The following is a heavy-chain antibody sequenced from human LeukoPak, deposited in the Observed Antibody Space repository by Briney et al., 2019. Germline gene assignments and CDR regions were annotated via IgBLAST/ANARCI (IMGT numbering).Heavy chain of an antibody. D-gene: IGHD2-2*01. Sequence: ASVKVSCKASGYTFTGYYMHWERQAPGQGLEWMGRINPNSGGTNYAQKFQGRVTMTRDTSISTAYMELSRLRSDDTAVYYCATLGYCSSTSCLHFDYWGQGTLVTVSS. CDR1: GYTFTGYY. CDR3: ATLGYCSSTSCLHFDY. CDR2: INPNSGGT. J-gene: IGHJ4*02. V-gene: IGHV1-2*06.